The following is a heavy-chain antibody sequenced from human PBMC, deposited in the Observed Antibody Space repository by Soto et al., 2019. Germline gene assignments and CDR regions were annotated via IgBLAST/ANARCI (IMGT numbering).Heavy chain of an antibody. V-gene: IGHV3-48*02. CDR1: GFTFSIYS. Sequence: GGSLRLSCAASGFTFSIYSMNWVRQAPGKGLEWVSYISSSGSHIYYADSVKGRFTISRDTAKNSLYLQMNSLRDEDTAVYYCARESRPIDYWGQGTLVTVSS. J-gene: IGHJ4*02. CDR3: ARESRPIDY. CDR2: ISSSGSHI.